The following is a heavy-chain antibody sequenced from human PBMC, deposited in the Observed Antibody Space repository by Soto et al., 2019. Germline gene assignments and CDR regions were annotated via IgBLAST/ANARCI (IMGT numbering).Heavy chain of an antibody. CDR3: ARCCGFGLLGVPLDF. CDR2: ISHSGRT. Sequence: ETLCDPWAGSGVSLDPAYFWGWIRQTPGEGLEYIGLISHSGRTFSNPSLKSRLTTSFDTAKNEFSLNLKSVTAADTAVYYCARCCGFGLLGVPLDFWAPRTSDTVS. V-gene: IGHV4-38-2*01. CDR1: GVSLDPAYF. D-gene: IGHD3-10*01. J-gene: IGHJ4*02.